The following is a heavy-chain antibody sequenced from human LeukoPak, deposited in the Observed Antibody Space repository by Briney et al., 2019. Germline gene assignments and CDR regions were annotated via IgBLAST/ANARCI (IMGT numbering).Heavy chain of an antibody. CDR3: AREGAYNFDY. CDR2: INHSGST. CDR1: GGSFSGYY. D-gene: IGHD1-26*01. Sequence: SETLSLTCAVYGGSFSGYYWSWLRQPPGKGLEWIGEINHSGSTNYNPSLKSRVTISVDTSKNQFSLKLISVTAADTAVYYCAREGAYNFDYWGQGTLVTVSS. J-gene: IGHJ4*02. V-gene: IGHV4-34*01.